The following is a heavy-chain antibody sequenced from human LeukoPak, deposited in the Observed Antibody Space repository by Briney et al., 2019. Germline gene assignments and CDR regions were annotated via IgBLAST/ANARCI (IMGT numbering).Heavy chain of an antibody. CDR2: ISWDGGST. J-gene: IGHJ6*02. V-gene: IGHV3-43D*03. CDR3: AKDRGSSSSYYYYGMDV. D-gene: IGHD6-13*01. CDR1: GFTFDDYA. Sequence: GGSLRLSCAASGFTFDDYAMHWVRQAPGKGLEWVSLISWDGGSTYYADSVEGRFTISRDNSKNSLYLQMNSLRAEDTALYYCAKDRGSSSSYYYYGMDVWGQGTTVTVSS.